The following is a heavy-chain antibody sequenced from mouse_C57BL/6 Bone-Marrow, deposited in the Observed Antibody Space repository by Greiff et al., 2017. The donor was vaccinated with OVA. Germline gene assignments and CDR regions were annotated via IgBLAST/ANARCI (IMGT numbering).Heavy chain of an antibody. Sequence: VQLQQPGAELVKPGASVKMSCKASGYTFTSYWITWVKQRPGPGLEWIGDIYPGSGSTNYNEKFKSKATLTVDTSSSTAYMQLSSLTSEDSAVYYCARRETTVVATDWYFDVWGTGTTVTVSS. D-gene: IGHD1-1*01. CDR3: ARRETTVVATDWYFDV. V-gene: IGHV1-55*01. J-gene: IGHJ1*03. CDR2: IYPGSGST. CDR1: GYTFTSYW.